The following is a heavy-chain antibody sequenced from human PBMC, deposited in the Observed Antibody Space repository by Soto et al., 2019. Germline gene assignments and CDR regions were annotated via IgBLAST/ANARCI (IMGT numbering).Heavy chain of an antibody. Sequence: ASVKVSCKASGYTFTSYGISWVRQAPGQGLEWMGWISAYNGNTNYAQKLQGRVTMTTDTSTSTAYMELRSLRSDDTAVYYCARDSGSYYFTAYYYGMDVWGQGTTVTVSS. CDR2: ISAYNGNT. CDR1: GYTFTSYG. J-gene: IGHJ6*02. CDR3: ARDSGSYYFTAYYYGMDV. D-gene: IGHD1-26*01. V-gene: IGHV1-18*01.